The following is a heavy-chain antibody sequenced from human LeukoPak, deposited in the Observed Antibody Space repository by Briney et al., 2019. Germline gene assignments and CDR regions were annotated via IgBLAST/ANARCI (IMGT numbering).Heavy chain of an antibody. CDR2: ISAYNGNT. Sequence: GASVKVSCKASGYTFTSYGISWVRQAPGQGLEWMGWISAYNGNTNYAQKLQGRVTMTTDTSTSTAYMELSRLRSDDTAVYYCARDIGPMVRGVIKDYWGQGTLVTVSS. J-gene: IGHJ4*02. V-gene: IGHV1-18*01. CDR3: ARDIGPMVRGVIKDY. D-gene: IGHD3-10*01. CDR1: GYTFTSYG.